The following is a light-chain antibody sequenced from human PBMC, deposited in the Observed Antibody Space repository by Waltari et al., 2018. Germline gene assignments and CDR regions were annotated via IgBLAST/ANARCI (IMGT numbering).Light chain of an antibody. CDR3: SSYTSSSAVV. CDR2: DVS. J-gene: IGLJ2*01. V-gene: IGLV2-14*03. CDR1: SRDVGGYNY. Sequence: QSALTQPASVSGSPGQSITISCTGTSRDVGGYNYVSWYQQHPGKAPKPMIYDVSNRPSGVSNRCSGSKSGNTASLTISGLQAEDEADYYCSSYTSSSAVVFGGGTKLTVL.